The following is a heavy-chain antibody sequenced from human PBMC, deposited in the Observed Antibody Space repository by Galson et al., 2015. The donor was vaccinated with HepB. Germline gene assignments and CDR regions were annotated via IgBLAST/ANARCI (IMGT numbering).Heavy chain of an antibody. CDR2: ISYDGSNK. CDR1: GFTFSSYA. J-gene: IGHJ6*03. V-gene: IGHV3-30-3*01. Sequence: SLRLSCAASGFTFSSYAMHWVRQAPGKGLEWVAVISYDGSNKYYADSVKGRFTISRDNSKNTLYLQMNSLRAEDTAVYYCARDRGDYYYYYMDVWGKGTTVTVSS. CDR3: ARDRGDYYYYYMDV.